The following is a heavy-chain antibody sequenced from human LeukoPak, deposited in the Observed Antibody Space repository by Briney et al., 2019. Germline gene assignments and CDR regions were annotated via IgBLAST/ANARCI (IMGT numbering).Heavy chain of an antibody. Sequence: SVKVSCKASGGTFSSYAISWVRQAPGQGLEWMGRIIPILGTANYAQKFQGRVTITTDESTSTAYMELSSLRSEDTAVYYCARVGVGATSPFGYWGQGTLVTVSS. J-gene: IGHJ4*02. CDR1: GGTFSSYA. CDR3: ARVGVGATSPFGY. V-gene: IGHV1-69*11. D-gene: IGHD1-26*01. CDR2: IIPILGTA.